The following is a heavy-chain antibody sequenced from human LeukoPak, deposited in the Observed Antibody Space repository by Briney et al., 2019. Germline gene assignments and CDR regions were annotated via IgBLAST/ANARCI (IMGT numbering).Heavy chain of an antibody. V-gene: IGHV1-69*13. Sequence: ASVKVSCKASGGTFSSYAISWVRQAPGQGLEWMGGIIPIFGTANYAQKFQGRVTITADESTSTAYMELSSLRSEDTAVYYCARDPPPRYCSSTSCRYYYGMDVWGQGTTVTVSS. J-gene: IGHJ6*02. CDR2: IIPIFGTA. CDR1: GGTFSSYA. D-gene: IGHD2-2*01. CDR3: ARDPPPRYCSSTSCRYYYGMDV.